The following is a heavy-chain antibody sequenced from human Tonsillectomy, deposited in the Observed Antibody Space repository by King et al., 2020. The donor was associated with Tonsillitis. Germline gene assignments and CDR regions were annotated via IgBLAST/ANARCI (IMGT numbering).Heavy chain of an antibody. D-gene: IGHD3-10*01. Sequence: LQLVQSGGGLVKPGGSLRLSCAASGFTFSSYSMNWVRQAPGKGLEWVSSISSSSSYIYYADSVKGRFSISRDNAKNSLYLQMNSLRAEDTAVYYRARDYYGSGSHDYWGQGTLVTVSS. CDR3: ARDYYGSGSHDY. J-gene: IGHJ4*02. CDR2: ISSSSSYI. CDR1: GFTFSSYS. V-gene: IGHV3-21*01.